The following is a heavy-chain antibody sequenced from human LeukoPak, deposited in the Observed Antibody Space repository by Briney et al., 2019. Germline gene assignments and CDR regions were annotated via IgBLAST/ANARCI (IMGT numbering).Heavy chain of an antibody. CDR3: ARLMRRQLGNNWFDP. D-gene: IGHD6-13*01. CDR2: IYYSGST. V-gene: IGHV4-59*01. Sequence: SETLSLTCTVSGGSISSYYWSWIRQPPGKGLEWIGYIYYSGSTNYNPSLKSRVTISVDTSKNQFSLKLSSVTAADTAVYYCARLMRRQLGNNWFDPWGQGTLVTVSS. J-gene: IGHJ5*02. CDR1: GGSISSYY.